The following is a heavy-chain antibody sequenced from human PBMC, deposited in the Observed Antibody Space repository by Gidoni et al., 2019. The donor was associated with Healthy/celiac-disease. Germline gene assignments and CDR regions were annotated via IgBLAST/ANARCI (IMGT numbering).Heavy chain of an antibody. V-gene: IGHV2-5*01. J-gene: IGHJ5*02. CDR1: GFSLSTSGVG. CDR2: IYWNDDK. D-gene: IGHD4-4*01. Sequence: QITLKESGPTLVKPTQTLTLTCTFSGFSLSTSGVGVGWIRQPPEKALEWLALIYWNDDKRYSPSLKSRLTITKDTSKNQVVLTMTNMDPVDTATYYCAHRLSGTTVTSFDPWGQGTLVTVSS. CDR3: AHRLSGTTVTSFDP.